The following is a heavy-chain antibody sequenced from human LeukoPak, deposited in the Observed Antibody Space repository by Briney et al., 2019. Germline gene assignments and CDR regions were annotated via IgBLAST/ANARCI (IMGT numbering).Heavy chain of an antibody. CDR1: GFTFSSYA. J-gene: IGHJ4*02. Sequence: PGGSLRLSCAASGFTFSSYAMSWVRQGPGKGLEWVSAISGSGGNTYYADSVKGRLTISRDNSKNTLYLQMNSLSAEDTAVYYCAKEGLSIVVVAAAPFDYWGQGTLVTVSS. CDR3: AKEGLSIVVVAAAPFDY. V-gene: IGHV3-23*01. D-gene: IGHD2-2*01. CDR2: ISGSGGNT.